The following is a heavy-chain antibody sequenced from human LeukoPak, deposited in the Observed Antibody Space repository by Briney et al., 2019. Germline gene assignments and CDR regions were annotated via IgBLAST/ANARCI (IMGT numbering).Heavy chain of an antibody. CDR1: GGSFSGYY. CDR2: INHSGST. V-gene: IGHV4-34*01. Sequence: SETLSLTCAVYGGSFSGYYWSWIRQPPGKGLEWIGKINHSGSTNYNPSLKSRVTISVDTSKNQFSLKLSSVTAADTAVYYCARGRQRRYKNERNNWFDPWGQGTLVTVSS. J-gene: IGHJ5*02. CDR3: ARGRQRRYKNERNNWFDP. D-gene: IGHD5-24*01.